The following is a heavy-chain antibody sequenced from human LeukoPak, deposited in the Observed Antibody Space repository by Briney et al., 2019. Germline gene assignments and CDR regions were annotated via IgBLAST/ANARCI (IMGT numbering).Heavy chain of an antibody. V-gene: IGHV3-30-3*01. Sequence: PGGSLRLSCAASGFNIGNYAMHWVRQAPGKGLEWVSLIPSGGFYEYYADSVKGRFTISRDDSGNTLYLQLNSLRPEDTAVYYCARDSTYYYESGSSGPHYFDNWGQGTLVTVSS. CDR1: GFNIGNYA. D-gene: IGHD3-10*01. CDR2: IPSGGFYE. CDR3: ARDSTYYYESGSSGPHYFDN. J-gene: IGHJ4*02.